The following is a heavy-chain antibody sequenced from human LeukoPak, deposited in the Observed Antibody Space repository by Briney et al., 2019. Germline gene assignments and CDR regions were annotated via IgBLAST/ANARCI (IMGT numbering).Heavy chain of an antibody. Sequence: GGSLRLSCAASGFTFSSYAMHWVRQAPGKGLEYVSAISSNGGSTYYANSVKGRFTISRDNSKNTLYLQMNSLRAEDTAVYYCAKDRGSLVVDYWGQGTLVTVSS. J-gene: IGHJ4*02. CDR2: ISSNGGST. CDR1: GFTFSSYA. V-gene: IGHV3-64*01. CDR3: AKDRGSLVVDY. D-gene: IGHD1-26*01.